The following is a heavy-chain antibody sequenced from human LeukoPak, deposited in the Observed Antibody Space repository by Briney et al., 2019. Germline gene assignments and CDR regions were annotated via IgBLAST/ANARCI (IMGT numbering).Heavy chain of an antibody. D-gene: IGHD6-13*01. V-gene: IGHV4-30-2*01. CDR2: IYHSGST. CDR3: ARSSAAATQAFDI. CDR1: GGSISSGGYS. J-gene: IGHJ3*02. Sequence: SATLSLTCAVSGGSISSGGYSWSWIGQPPGKGLEWIGYIYHSGSTYYNPSLKSRVTISVDRSKNQFSLKLSSVTAADTAVYYCARSSAAATQAFDIWGQGTMVTVSS.